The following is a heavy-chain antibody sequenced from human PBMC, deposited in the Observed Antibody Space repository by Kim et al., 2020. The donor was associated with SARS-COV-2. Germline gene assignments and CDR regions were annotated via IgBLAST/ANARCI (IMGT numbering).Heavy chain of an antibody. D-gene: IGHD3-3*01. J-gene: IGHJ4*02. CDR3: ARGITIFGVVIEPFIHFDY. CDR1: GFTFSDYY. Sequence: GGSLRLSCAASGFTFSDYYMSWIRQAPGKGLEWVSYISSSSYTNYADSVKGRFTISRDNAKNSLYLQMNSLRAEDTAVYYCARGITIFGVVIEPFIHFDYWGQGTLVTVSS. V-gene: IGHV3-11*06. CDR2: ISSSSYT.